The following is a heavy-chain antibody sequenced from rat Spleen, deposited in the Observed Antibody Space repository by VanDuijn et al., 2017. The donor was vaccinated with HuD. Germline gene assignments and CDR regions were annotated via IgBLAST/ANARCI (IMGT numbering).Heavy chain of an antibody. Sequence: EVQLVESGGGLVQPGRSLKLSCAASGFTFSDYNMAWVRQAPKKGLEWVATIIYDGSRTYYRDSVKGRFTISRDNAKSTLYLQMDSLRSEETATYYCATTKGFYVMDAWGQGASVTVSS. J-gene: IGHJ4*01. D-gene: IGHD4-4*01. CDR1: GFTFSDYN. V-gene: IGHV5S10*01. CDR3: ATTKGFYVMDA. CDR2: IIYDGSRT.